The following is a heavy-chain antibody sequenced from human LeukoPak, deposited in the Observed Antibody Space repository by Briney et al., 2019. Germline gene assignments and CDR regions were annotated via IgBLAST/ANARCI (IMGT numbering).Heavy chain of an antibody. Sequence: SETLSLTSKVSGDSIRSDCWSWIRQPPGEGLEWIGYINYGGSTSYNPSLKSRVTMLVDTSKNQISLRLTSVTAADTAVYYCARLDCSADSCYNYWGQGTLVTVSS. D-gene: IGHD2-15*01. J-gene: IGHJ4*02. CDR1: GDSIRSDC. CDR2: INYGGST. CDR3: ARLDCSADSCYNY. V-gene: IGHV4-59*08.